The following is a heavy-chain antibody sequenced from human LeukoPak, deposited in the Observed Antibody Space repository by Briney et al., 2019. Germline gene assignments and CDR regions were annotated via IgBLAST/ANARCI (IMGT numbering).Heavy chain of an antibody. J-gene: IGHJ3*02. Sequence: GGSLRLSCAASGFTFSDHVMHWVRQAPGKGLEWVSYISSSGSDRYYSDSVKGRFTISRDNAKNSLYLQMNRLRAEDTAVYYCARDYGSGNYPDAFDIGGQGTMVTVSS. D-gene: IGHD3-10*01. CDR2: ISSSGSDR. V-gene: IGHV3-11*01. CDR1: GFTFSDHV. CDR3: ARDYGSGNYPDAFDI.